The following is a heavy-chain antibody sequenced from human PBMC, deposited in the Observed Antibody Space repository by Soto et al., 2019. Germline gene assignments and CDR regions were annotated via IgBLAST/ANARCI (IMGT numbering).Heavy chain of an antibody. Sequence: PGGSLRLSCAASGFTFSSYAMHWVRQAPGKGLEWVAVISYDGSNKYYADSVKGRFTISRDNSKNTLYLQMNSLRAEDTAVYYCARDPVTGTLDYWGQGXLVTVYS. V-gene: IGHV3-30-3*01. J-gene: IGHJ4*02. D-gene: IGHD1-20*01. CDR1: GFTFSSYA. CDR2: ISYDGSNK. CDR3: ARDPVTGTLDY.